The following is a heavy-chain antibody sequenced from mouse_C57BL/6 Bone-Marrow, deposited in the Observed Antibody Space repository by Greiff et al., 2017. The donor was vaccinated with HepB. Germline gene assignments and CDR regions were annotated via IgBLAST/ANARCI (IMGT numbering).Heavy chain of an antibody. CDR2: IHPNSGST. CDR1: GYTFTSYW. V-gene: IGHV1-64*01. J-gene: IGHJ4*01. Sequence: QVQLQQPGAELVKPGASVKLSCKASGYTFTSYWMHWVKQRPGQGLEWIGMIHPNSGSTNYNEKFKSKATLTVDKSSSTAYMQLSSLTSEDSAVYYCAREGVWFLYYYAMDYWGQGTSGTVSS. CDR3: AREGVWFLYYYAMDY. D-gene: IGHD2-10*02.